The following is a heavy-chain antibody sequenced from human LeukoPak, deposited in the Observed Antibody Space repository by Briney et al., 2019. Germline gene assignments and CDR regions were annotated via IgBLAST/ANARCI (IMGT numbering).Heavy chain of an antibody. Sequence: GGSLRLSCAASGFTFTNAWMTWVRQAPGKGLEWVGRIKSKNDDGTTDYAAPVRGRFTISRDDSKSMVFLQMNSLKTEDTAVYYCTESYNSAWPFDFWGQGALVTVSS. V-gene: IGHV3-15*01. CDR1: GFTFTNAW. J-gene: IGHJ4*02. D-gene: IGHD6-19*01. CDR2: IKSKNDDGTT. CDR3: TESYNSAWPFDF.